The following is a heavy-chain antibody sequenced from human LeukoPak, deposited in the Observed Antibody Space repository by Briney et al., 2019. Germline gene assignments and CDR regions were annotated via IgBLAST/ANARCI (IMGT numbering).Heavy chain of an antibody. CDR3: SRAGTGFNIPGAY. CDR1: GVSISTYY. V-gene: IGHV4-59*01. J-gene: IGHJ4*02. CDR2: FSYSGST. Sequence: SETLPLTCSVSGVSISTYYWIWIRQPPAKGLEWMGFFSYSGSTKYNPSLKSRVTMSVDTSKNQFSLKLTSVTAADAAVYYCSRAGTGFNIPGAYWGQGTLVTVSS. D-gene: IGHD1-14*01.